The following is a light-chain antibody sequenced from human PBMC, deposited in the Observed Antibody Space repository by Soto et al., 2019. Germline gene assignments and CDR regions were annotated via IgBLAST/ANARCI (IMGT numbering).Light chain of an antibody. J-gene: IGKJ4*01. Sequence: TQSPATLSLSPGERATLSCRASQSVSAWLAWYQQKPGKAPELLIYSASTVETGVPSRFSGSGSETEFTLTISSLRPDDFATYYCQQYESYPLTFGGGTRIEIK. CDR3: QQYESYPLT. CDR1: QSVSAW. CDR2: SAS. V-gene: IGKV1-5*03.